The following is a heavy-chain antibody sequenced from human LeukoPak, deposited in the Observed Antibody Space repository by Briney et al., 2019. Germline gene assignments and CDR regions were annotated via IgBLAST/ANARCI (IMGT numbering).Heavy chain of an antibody. V-gene: IGHV4-4*07. CDR3: VRGDFRDANNSFDP. CDR1: GGSISSYH. J-gene: IGHJ5*02. D-gene: IGHD2-21*02. CDR2: IYTTAIT. Sequence: SETPSLTCSVYGGSISSYHWSWIPQPAGKGLEWFGRIYTTAITSYNPALKSRVTMSVDTYNNQFSLRLSSVTAADTAVYYGVRGDFRDANNSFDPWGQGTLVTVSS.